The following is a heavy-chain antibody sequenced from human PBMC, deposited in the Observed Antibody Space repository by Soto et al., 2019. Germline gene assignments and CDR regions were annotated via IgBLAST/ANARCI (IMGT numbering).Heavy chain of an antibody. Sequence: PGGSLRLSCAASGFTFSSYGMHWVRQAPGKGLEWVAVISYDGSNKYYADSVKGRFTISRDNSKNTLYLQMNSLRAEDTAVYYCAKEANYYGSGSPWYYYYYGMDVWGQGTTVTVSS. CDR2: ISYDGSNK. D-gene: IGHD3-10*01. CDR1: GFTFSSYG. V-gene: IGHV3-30*18. J-gene: IGHJ6*02. CDR3: AKEANYYGSGSPWYYYYYGMDV.